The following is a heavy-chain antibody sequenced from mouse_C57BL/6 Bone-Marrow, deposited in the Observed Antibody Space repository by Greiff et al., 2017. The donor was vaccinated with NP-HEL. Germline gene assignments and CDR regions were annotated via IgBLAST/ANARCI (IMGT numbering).Heavy chain of an antibody. Sequence: DVKLVESGGGLVKPGGSLTLSCAASGFTFSRYAMSWVRQTPEKRLEWVATISDGGSSTYSPDNLKCRFTISRDNAKNNLYLQMSHLKSEDTAMYYCAREGVVPWYFEVGGQGTSVTVSS. D-gene: IGHD1-1*01. CDR3: AREGVVPWYFEV. CDR2: ISDGGSST. CDR1: GFTFSRYA. V-gene: IGHV5-4*01. J-gene: IGHJ4*01.